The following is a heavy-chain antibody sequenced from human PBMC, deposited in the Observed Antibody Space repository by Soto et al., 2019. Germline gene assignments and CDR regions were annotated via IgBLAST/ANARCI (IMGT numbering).Heavy chain of an antibody. CDR2: IIPILGIA. CDR3: ARWKGWFDA. D-gene: IGHD1-1*01. Sequence: QVQLVQSGAEVKKPGSSVQVSCKASGGTFSSYTISWVRQAPGQGLEWMGRIIPILGIANYAHKFQGRVTNTADKSTSTAYRQLSRLRPEDTAGYYGARWKGWFDAWGQGTLVPVSS. V-gene: IGHV1-69*02. CDR1: GGTFSSYT. J-gene: IGHJ5*02.